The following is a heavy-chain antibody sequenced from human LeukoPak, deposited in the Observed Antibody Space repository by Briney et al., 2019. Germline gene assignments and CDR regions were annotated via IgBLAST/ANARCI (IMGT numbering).Heavy chain of an antibody. CDR1: RFTFSSYA. J-gene: IGHJ3*02. Sequence: GGSLRLSCAASRFTFSSYAMSWVRQAPGKGLEWVSTISSSGGYTYYADSVKGRFTISRDSSKNTLYLQMNSLRAEDTAVYYCAKDLREYSSSPRNAFDIWGQGTMVTVSS. D-gene: IGHD6-6*01. CDR2: ISSSGGYT. CDR3: AKDLREYSSSPRNAFDI. V-gene: IGHV3-23*01.